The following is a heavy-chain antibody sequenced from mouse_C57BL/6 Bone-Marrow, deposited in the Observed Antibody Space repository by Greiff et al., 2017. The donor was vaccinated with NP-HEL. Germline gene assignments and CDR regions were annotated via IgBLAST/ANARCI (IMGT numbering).Heavy chain of an antibody. V-gene: IGHV5-15*01. CDR2: ISNLAYSI. J-gene: IGHJ1*03. CDR3: ARRGYYYGSYWYFDV. D-gene: IGHD1-1*01. Sequence: EVKLMESGGGLVQPGGSLKLSCAASGFTFSDYGMAWVRQAPRKGPEWVAFISNLAYSIYYADTVTGRFTISRENAKNTLYLEMSSLRSEDTAMYYCARRGYYYGSYWYFDVWGTGTTVTVSS. CDR1: GFTFSDYG.